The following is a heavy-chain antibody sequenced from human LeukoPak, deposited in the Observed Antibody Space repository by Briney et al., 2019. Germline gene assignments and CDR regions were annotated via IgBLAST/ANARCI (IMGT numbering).Heavy chain of an antibody. CDR1: GGTFSSYA. CDR2: IIPIFGTA. J-gene: IGHJ5*02. Sequence: SVKVSCKASGGTFSSYAISWVRQAPGQGLEWMGGIIPIFGTANYAQEFQGRVTITADESTSTAYMELSSLRSEDTAVYYCARDRPGRYCSTISCYSASPFDPWGQGTLVTVSS. D-gene: IGHD2-2*02. V-gene: IGHV1-69*13. CDR3: ARDRPGRYCSTISCYSASPFDP.